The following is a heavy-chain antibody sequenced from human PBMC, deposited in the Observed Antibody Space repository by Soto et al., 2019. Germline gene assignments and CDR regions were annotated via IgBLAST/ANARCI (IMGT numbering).Heavy chain of an antibody. CDR3: VKAGLYYGSGSYYNPPGY. Sequence: PGGSLRLSCAASGFTFSSYGMHWVRQAPGKGLEWVAVISYDGSNKYYADSVKGRFTISRDNSKNTLYLQMSSLRAEDMAIYYCVKAGLYYGSGSYYNPPGYWGQGTLVTVSS. D-gene: IGHD3-10*01. V-gene: IGHV3-30*18. J-gene: IGHJ4*02. CDR1: GFTFSSYG. CDR2: ISYDGSNK.